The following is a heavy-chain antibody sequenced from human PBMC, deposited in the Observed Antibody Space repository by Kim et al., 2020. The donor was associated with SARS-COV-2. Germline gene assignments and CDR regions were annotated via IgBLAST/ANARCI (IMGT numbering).Heavy chain of an antibody. CDR3: ARHLLGGRVSSSWYWFDP. CDR1: GGSISSSSYY. D-gene: IGHD6-13*01. Sequence: SETLSLTCTVSGGSISSSSYYWGWIRQPPGKGLEWIESSYYSGITYYNPSLKSRVTISVDTSKNQFSLKLSSVTAADTAVYYCARHLLGGRVSSSWYWFDPWGQGTLVTVSS. V-gene: IGHV4-39*01. CDR2: SYYSGIT. J-gene: IGHJ5*02.